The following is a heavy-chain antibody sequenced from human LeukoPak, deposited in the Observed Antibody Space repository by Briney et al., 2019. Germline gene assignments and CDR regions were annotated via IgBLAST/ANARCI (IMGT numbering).Heavy chain of an antibody. V-gene: IGHV1-18*01. D-gene: IGHD3-9*01. J-gene: IGHJ6*02. Sequence: ASVKVSCTASGYTFTSYGISWVRQAPGQGLEWMGWISAYNGNTNYAQKLQGRVTMTTDTSTSTAYMELRSLRSDDTAVYYCARDLIELRYFDWLTGYYYGMDVWGQGTTVTVSS. CDR2: ISAYNGNT. CDR1: GYTFTSYG. CDR3: ARDLIELRYFDWLTGYYYGMDV.